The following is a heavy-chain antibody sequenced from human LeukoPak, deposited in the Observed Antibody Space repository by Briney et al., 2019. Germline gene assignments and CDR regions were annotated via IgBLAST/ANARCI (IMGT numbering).Heavy chain of an antibody. CDR2: FDPEKGET. Sequence: ASVKVSCKVSGHTLAEPSMHWVRPAPGKGLEWLGGFDPEKGETVYAQNFQGRVTMTEDVSTDTAYLELSSLRSEDTAVYYCATSPSRFWVGCMDVWGTGTTVTVSS. V-gene: IGHV1-24*01. D-gene: IGHD3-3*01. CDR3: ATSPSRFWVGCMDV. J-gene: IGHJ6*03. CDR1: GHTLAEPS.